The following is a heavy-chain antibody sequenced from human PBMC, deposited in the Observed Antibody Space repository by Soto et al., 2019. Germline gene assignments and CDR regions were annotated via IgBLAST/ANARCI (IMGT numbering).Heavy chain of an antibody. Sequence: QVQLVESGGGVVQPGRSLRLSCAASGFTFSSYGMHWVRQAPGKGLEWVAVISYDGSNKYYADSVKGRFTISRDNSQNSLYLQMNSLRAEDTAVYYCAKDGGYSRSWEGYYYYYYMDVWGKGTTVTVSS. CDR1: GFTFSSYG. V-gene: IGHV3-30*18. J-gene: IGHJ6*03. CDR3: AKDGGYSRSWEGYYYYYYMDV. CDR2: ISYDGSNK. D-gene: IGHD6-13*01.